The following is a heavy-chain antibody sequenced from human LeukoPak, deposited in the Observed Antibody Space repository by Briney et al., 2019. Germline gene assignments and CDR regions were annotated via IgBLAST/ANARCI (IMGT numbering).Heavy chain of an antibody. D-gene: IGHD6-13*01. CDR2: INEGGNEK. CDR1: GFTFRNYW. Sequence: GGSLRLSCAAPGFTFRNYWMSWVRQVPGKGLEWVVNINEGGNEKNYVDSVKGRFTASRDNAQNSLYLQTNSLRVEDTAVYYCARHPNSNWDYWGQGTLVTVSS. CDR3: ARHPNSNWDY. J-gene: IGHJ4*02. V-gene: IGHV3-7*03.